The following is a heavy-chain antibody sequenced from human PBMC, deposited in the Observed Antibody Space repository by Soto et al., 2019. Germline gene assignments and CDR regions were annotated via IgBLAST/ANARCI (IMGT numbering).Heavy chain of an antibody. CDR3: ARDPKTSGGQHWAFNYFDS. CDR1: GFSFSISP. Sequence: QPGGSLRLSCAASGFSFSISPMHWVRQAPGKGPEWVALISYDGTNKFYADSVKGRFTISRDNSKSTLYLQVDSLRPEDAAVYYCARDPKTSGGQHWAFNYFDSWGQETLVTVSS. CDR2: ISYDGTNK. J-gene: IGHJ4*02. D-gene: IGHD7-27*01. V-gene: IGHV3-30-3*01.